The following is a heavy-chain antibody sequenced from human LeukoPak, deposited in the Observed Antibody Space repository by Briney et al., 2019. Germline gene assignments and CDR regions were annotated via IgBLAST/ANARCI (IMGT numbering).Heavy chain of an antibody. V-gene: IGHV3-23*01. Sequence: PGGSLRLSCAASGFTFSSYAMSWVRQAPGKGLEWVSAISGSGGSTYYADSVKGRFTISRDNSKNTLYLQMNSLRAEDTAVYYCAKKSGWLQLLPYGYWGQGTLVTVSS. J-gene: IGHJ4*02. CDR1: GFTFSSYA. CDR3: AKKSGWLQLLPYGY. CDR2: ISGSGGST. D-gene: IGHD5-24*01.